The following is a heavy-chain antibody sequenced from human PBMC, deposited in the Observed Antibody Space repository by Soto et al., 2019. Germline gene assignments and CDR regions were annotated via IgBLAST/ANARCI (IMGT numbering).Heavy chain of an antibody. CDR2: IYYSGST. J-gene: IGHJ4*02. V-gene: IGHV4-34*01. Sequence: TSETLSLTCAVYGGSFSGYYWSWIRQPPGKGLEWIGSIYYSGSTYYNPSLKSRVTISIDKSKNQFSLKLSSLTAADTAVYYCARLEGLATISYYFDFWGQGTLVTVSS. CDR1: GGSFSGYY. CDR3: ARLEGLATISYYFDF. D-gene: IGHD3-9*01.